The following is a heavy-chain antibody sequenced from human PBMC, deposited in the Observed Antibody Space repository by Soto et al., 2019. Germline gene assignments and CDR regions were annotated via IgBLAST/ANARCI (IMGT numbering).Heavy chain of an antibody. J-gene: IGHJ4*02. D-gene: IGHD6-19*01. V-gene: IGHV2-5*02. CDR2: IYWDDNK. CDR1: GFSLNTRAVG. Sequence: QITLEESGPALVKRTQTLTLTCTFSGFSLNTRAVGVGWIRQPPGKALEWLAFIYWDDNKYYSPSLKSRLTITKDTSKTQVVLTMTNTGPVDTATYYCAHGAGWLFDYWGQGTQVTVSS. CDR3: AHGAGWLFDY.